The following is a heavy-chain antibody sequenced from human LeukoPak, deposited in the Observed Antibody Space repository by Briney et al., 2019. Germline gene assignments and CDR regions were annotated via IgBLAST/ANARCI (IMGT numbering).Heavy chain of an antibody. Sequence: SETLSLTCTVSGGSISSDFWIWVRQPPGKGLEWIGYIYGSGSTNYNPSLKSRVSISVDTSKNQFSLKLSSVTAADTAVYYCARDFITMVRGVIISASFDPWGQGTLVTVSS. CDR2: IYGSGST. V-gene: IGHV4-59*12. J-gene: IGHJ5*02. D-gene: IGHD3-10*01. CDR1: GGSISSDF. CDR3: ARDFITMVRGVIISASFDP.